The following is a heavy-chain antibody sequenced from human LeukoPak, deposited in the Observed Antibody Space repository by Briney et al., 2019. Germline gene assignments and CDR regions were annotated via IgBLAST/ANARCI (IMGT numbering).Heavy chain of an antibody. CDR1: GGSFSGYY. D-gene: IGHD2-15*01. V-gene: IGHV4-34*01. J-gene: IGHJ1*01. CDR2: INSSGTT. Sequence: SETLSLTCAVYGGSFSGYYWSWIRQPPGKGLEWIGEINSSGTTNYNPSLKSRVTISVDTSKNQFSLKLSSVTAADTAVYYCARVLGYCSGGSCYSAEYFQHWGQGTLVTVSS. CDR3: ARVLGYCSGGSCYSAEYFQH.